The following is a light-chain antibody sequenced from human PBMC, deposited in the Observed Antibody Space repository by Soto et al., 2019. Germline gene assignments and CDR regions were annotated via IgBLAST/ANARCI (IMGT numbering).Light chain of an antibody. CDR3: QQLTT. Sequence: SGSLGDRITITCRASQGITNYVAWYQQKPGKAPELLIYSTSSLQSGVPSRFSGSGSGTEFTLTISSLQPEDFATYYCQQLTTFGPGTRVDVK. V-gene: IGKV1-9*01. CDR2: STS. CDR1: QGITNY. J-gene: IGKJ3*01.